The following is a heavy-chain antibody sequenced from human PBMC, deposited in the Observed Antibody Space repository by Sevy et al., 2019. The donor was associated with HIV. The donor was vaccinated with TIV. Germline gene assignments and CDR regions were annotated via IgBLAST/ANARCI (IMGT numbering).Heavy chain of an antibody. Sequence: ASVKVSCKASGYTFTSYDINWVRQATGQGLEWMGWMNPNSGNTGYAQKFQGRVTMTRNTSISTAYMELSSLRSEDTAVYYCARGLRVLMVYANYGMDVWGQGTTVTVSS. CDR1: GYTFTSYD. D-gene: IGHD2-8*01. CDR3: ARGLRVLMVYANYGMDV. CDR2: MNPNSGNT. V-gene: IGHV1-8*01. J-gene: IGHJ6*02.